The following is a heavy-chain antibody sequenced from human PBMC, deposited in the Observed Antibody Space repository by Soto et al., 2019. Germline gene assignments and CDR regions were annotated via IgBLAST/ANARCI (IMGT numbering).Heavy chain of an antibody. CDR1: GFTFSSYA. CDR3: ANVDYYDSSGYPRGY. J-gene: IGHJ4*02. CDR2: ISGSVGSS. D-gene: IGHD3-22*01. Sequence: PGGSLRLSCAASGFTFSSYAMSWVRQAPGKGLELVSAISGSVGSSYYADSVKGRFTISRDNSKNTLYLQMNSLRAEVTAVYYCANVDYYDSSGYPRGYWGQGTLVTVSS. V-gene: IGHV3-23*01.